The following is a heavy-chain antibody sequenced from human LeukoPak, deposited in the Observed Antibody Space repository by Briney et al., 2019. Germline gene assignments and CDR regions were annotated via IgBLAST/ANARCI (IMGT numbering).Heavy chain of an antibody. CDR2: ISGSGGST. V-gene: IGHV3-23*01. CDR1: GFTFSSYA. CDR3: AKDKFGGWPSPGNDY. J-gene: IGHJ4*02. D-gene: IGHD6-19*01. Sequence: GGSLRLSCAASGFTFSSYAMSWVRQAPGKGLEWVSAISGSGGSTYYADSVKGRFTISRDNSRNTLYLQMNSLRAEDTAVYYCAKDKFGGWPSPGNDYWGQGTLVTVSS.